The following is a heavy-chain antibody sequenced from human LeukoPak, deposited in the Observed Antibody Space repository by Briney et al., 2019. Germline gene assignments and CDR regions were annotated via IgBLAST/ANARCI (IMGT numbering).Heavy chain of an antibody. CDR2: IYYSGST. V-gene: IGHV4-59*01. Sequence: PSETLSLTCTVSGGSISSYYWSWIRQPPGKGLEWIGYIYYSGSTNYNPSLKSRVTISVDTSKNQFSLKLSSVTAADTAVYYCARLGGSDRQHWGQGTLVTVSS. D-gene: IGHD1-26*01. J-gene: IGHJ1*01. CDR1: GGSISSYY. CDR3: ARLGGSDRQH.